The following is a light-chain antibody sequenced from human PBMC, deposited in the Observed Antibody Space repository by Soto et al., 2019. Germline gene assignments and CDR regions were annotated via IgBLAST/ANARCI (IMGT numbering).Light chain of an antibody. V-gene: IGLV1-44*01. J-gene: IGLJ2*01. CDR1: SSHIGSNT. Sequence: QSVLTQPPSASGTPGPRVTISCSGSSSHIGSNTGNWYQQLPATAPKLLIYSNNQRPSGVPDRVSGSKSGTSASLAISGLQSEDEADYYCAAWDDSLNGPVFGGGTKLTVL. CDR2: SNN. CDR3: AAWDDSLNGPV.